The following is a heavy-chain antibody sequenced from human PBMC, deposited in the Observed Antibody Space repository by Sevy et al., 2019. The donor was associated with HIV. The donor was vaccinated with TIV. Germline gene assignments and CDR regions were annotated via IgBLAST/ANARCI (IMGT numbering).Heavy chain of an antibody. Sequence: GWSLRLSCTASGFTFGDYAMSWFRQAPGKGLEWVGFIRSKAYGGTTEYAASVKGRFTISRDDSKSIAYLQMNSLKTEDTAVYYCTRDSIAAAGWNWFDPWGQGTLVTVSS. J-gene: IGHJ5*02. CDR3: TRDSIAAAGWNWFDP. V-gene: IGHV3-49*03. D-gene: IGHD6-13*01. CDR1: GFTFGDYA. CDR2: IRSKAYGGTT.